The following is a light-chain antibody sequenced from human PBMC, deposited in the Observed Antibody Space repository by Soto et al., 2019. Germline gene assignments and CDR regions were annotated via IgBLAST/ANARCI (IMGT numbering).Light chain of an antibody. Sequence: QSALTQPASVSGSPGQSITISCTGTSSDVGDYNYVSWYQQHPGKAPKLIIYGVSNRPSGISNRFSGSKSGNTASLTISGIQAEDEADYYCSSYTSTNTLVFGGGTKLTVL. J-gene: IGLJ2*01. CDR1: SSDVGDYNY. CDR2: GVS. CDR3: SSYTSTNTLV. V-gene: IGLV2-14*01.